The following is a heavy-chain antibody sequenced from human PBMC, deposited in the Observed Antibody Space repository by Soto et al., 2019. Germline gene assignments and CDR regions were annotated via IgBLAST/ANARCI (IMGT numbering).Heavy chain of an antibody. J-gene: IGHJ4*02. CDR1: GYTFTSYY. D-gene: IGHD2-15*01. Sequence: ASVKVSCKASGYTFTSYYMHWVRQAPGQGLEWMGIINPSGGSTSYAQKFQGRVTMTRDTSTSTVYMELSSLRSEDTAVYYCAREDCSGGSCYPVAPYFDYWGQGTLVTVS. CDR3: AREDCSGGSCYPVAPYFDY. V-gene: IGHV1-46*01. CDR2: INPSGGST.